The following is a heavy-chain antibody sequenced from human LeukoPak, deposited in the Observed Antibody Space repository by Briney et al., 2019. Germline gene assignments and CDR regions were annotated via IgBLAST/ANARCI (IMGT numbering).Heavy chain of an antibody. CDR1: GGSISSGGYY. Sequence: SETLSLTCTVSGGSISSGGYYWSWIRQPPGRGLEWIGYIYHSGSTYYNPSLKSRVTISVDTSENQFSLKLSSATAADTAVYYCASGGDSRGYWGQGTLVTVSS. CDR3: ASGGDSRGY. CDR2: IYHSGST. V-gene: IGHV4-30-2*01. D-gene: IGHD3-22*01. J-gene: IGHJ4*02.